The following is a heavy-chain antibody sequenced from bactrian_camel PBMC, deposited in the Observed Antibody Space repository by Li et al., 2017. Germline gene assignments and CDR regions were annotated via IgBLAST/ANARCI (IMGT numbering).Heavy chain of an antibody. J-gene: IGHJ4*01. Sequence: VQLVESGGGSVQAEAGESLSLSCTPSGVADDDSMMSWVRQAPGKGLEWVSVSGSTGGHVDYADSVKGRFTISRDNAKSTLYLQMNSLKTEDMAMYYCAKDNAPWSDYADTYTHWGQGTQVTVS. D-gene: IGHD4*01. CDR1: GVADDDSM. CDR3: AKDNAPWSDYADTYTH. CDR2: SGSTGGHV. V-gene: IGHV3-1*01.